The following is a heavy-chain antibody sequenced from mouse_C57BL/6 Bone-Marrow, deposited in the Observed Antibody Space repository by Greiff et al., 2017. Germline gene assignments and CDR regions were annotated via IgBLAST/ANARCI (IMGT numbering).Heavy chain of an antibody. CDR2: IDPANGDT. D-gene: IGHD1-1*01. J-gene: IGHJ4*01. Sequence: EVQLQQSVAELVRPGASVKLSCTASGFNIKNTYMHWVKQRPEQGLEWIGRIDPANGDTKYAPKFQGKATMTADTSSNTAYLQLSSLTSEDTAIYYCAGCLPFLYYYARDDWGQGTSVTVSS. V-gene: IGHV14-3*01. CDR3: AGCLPFLYYYARDD. CDR1: GFNIKNTY.